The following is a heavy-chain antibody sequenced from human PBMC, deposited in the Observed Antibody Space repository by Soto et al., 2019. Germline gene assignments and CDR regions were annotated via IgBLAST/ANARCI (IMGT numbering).Heavy chain of an antibody. Sequence: EVQLLESGGGLVQPGGSLRLSCAASGFTFSSYAMSWVRQAPGKGLEWVSAISGSGGSTYYADSVKGRFTISRDNSKNTLYLQMNSSIAEDTCIYDGAKRSLVQPSWGQGTLVTVSA. CDR1: GFTFSSYA. V-gene: IGHV3-23*01. J-gene: IGHJ5*02. D-gene: IGHD1-26*01. CDR3: AKRSLVQPS. CDR2: ISGSGGST.